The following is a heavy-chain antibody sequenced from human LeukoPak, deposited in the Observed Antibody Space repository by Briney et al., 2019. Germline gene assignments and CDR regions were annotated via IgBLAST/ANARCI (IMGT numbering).Heavy chain of an antibody. D-gene: IGHD5-12*01. J-gene: IGHJ4*02. CDR3: ARVIEYSFIN. CDR1: GGSISSYY. Sequence: SETLSLTCAVSGGSISSYYWNWIRQPAGKGLEWIGRIYASGSTNNPALKCRVTMSLDTSKNQSSLKLSSAAASDTAVYYCARVIEYSFINWGQGTLVTVSS. CDR2: IYASGST. V-gene: IGHV4-4*07.